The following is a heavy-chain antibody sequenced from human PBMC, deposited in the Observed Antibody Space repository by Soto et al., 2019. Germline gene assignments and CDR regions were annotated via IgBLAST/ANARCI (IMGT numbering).Heavy chain of an antibody. Sequence: SVKVSCKASGGTFSSYAISWVRQAPGQGLEWMGGTIPILGTANYAQKFQGRVTITADESTSTAYMELSSLRSEDTAVYYCAIALYYDILTGYQNWFDPWGQGPLVTVSS. J-gene: IGHJ5*02. CDR3: AIALYYDILTGYQNWFDP. CDR1: GGTFSSYA. V-gene: IGHV1-69*13. CDR2: TIPILGTA. D-gene: IGHD3-9*01.